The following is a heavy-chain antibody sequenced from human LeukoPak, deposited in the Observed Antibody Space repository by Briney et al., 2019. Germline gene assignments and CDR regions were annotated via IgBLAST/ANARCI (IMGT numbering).Heavy chain of an antibody. Sequence: GGSLRLSYVASGFTFSSYAMFWVRQAPGKGLEWVSSIDYDSSHIYYAASVRGRFTISRDNARNSVYLQMNSLRVEDTAVYYCARDPLRYLRVGHYDYWGQGTLVAVSS. J-gene: IGHJ4*02. CDR1: GFTFSSYA. CDR3: ARDPLRYLRVGHYDY. D-gene: IGHD3-9*01. V-gene: IGHV3-21*01. CDR2: IDYDSSHI.